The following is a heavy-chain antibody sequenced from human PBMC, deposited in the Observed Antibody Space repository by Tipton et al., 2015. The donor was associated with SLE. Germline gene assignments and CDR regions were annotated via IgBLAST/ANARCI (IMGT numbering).Heavy chain of an antibody. D-gene: IGHD3-16*01. J-gene: IGHJ4*02. V-gene: IGHV3-30*02. CDR3: AKSPFMIQGNFDD. CDR1: GFTFSSYG. CDR2: IRYDGGNK. Sequence: SLRLSCAASGFTFSSYGMHWVRQAPGKGLEWVAFIRYDGGNKYYADSVKGRFTISRDNSKNTLYLQMNSLRAEDTAVYYCAKSPFMIQGNFDDWGQGTLVTVSS.